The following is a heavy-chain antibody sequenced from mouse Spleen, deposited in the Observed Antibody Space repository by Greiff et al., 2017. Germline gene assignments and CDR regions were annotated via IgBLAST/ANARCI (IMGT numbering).Heavy chain of an antibody. J-gene: IGHJ3*01. D-gene: IGHD1-1*01. CDR1: GFSLTSYG. Sequence: QVQLKESGPGLVQPSQSLSITCTVSGFSLTSYGVHWVRQSPGKGLEWLGVIWSGGSTDYNAAFISRLSISKDNSKSQVFFKMNSLQANDTAIYYCARNYGSSYRAWLAYWGQGTLVTVSA. CDR2: IWSGGST. V-gene: IGHV2-2*02. CDR3: ARNYGSSYRAWLAY.